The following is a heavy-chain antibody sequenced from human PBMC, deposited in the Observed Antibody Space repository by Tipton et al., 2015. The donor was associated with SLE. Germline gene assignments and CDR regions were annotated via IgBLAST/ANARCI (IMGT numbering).Heavy chain of an antibody. V-gene: IGHV4-59*08. CDR2: IYSSGGT. D-gene: IGHD1-1*01. CDR1: CGSINFYY. Sequence: TLSLTCSVSCGSINFYYWNLIRQTQGKGLGWIGYIYSSGGTHYNPSLKSRLTISLETSKHQFSLKLNSVTAADTAVYFCARHHHNPIFDSWGQGTLVTVSS. J-gene: IGHJ4*02. CDR3: ARHHHNPIFDS.